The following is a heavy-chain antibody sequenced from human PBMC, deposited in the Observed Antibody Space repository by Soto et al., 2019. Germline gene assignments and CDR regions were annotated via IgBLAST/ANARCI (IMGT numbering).Heavy chain of an antibody. Sequence: EVQLLESGGNLVQPGGSLRLSCAASGFTFSNYAMSWVRQAPGKGLERVSVISGSGDSTYYADSVKGRFTISRDNSNNTLYLQMNSLRAEDTAVYYCAKRTSGWYFDYWGQVTLVTVSS. CDR1: GFTFSNYA. CDR2: ISGSGDST. D-gene: IGHD6-19*01. CDR3: AKRTSGWYFDY. V-gene: IGHV3-23*01. J-gene: IGHJ4*02.